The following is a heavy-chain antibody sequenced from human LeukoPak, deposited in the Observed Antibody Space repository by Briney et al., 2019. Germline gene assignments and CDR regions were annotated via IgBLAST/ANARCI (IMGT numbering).Heavy chain of an antibody. D-gene: IGHD6-13*01. J-gene: IGHJ6*03. Sequence: GGSLRLSCAASGFTFSSYAMHWVRQAPGKGLGWVAVISYDGSNKYYADSVKGRFTISRDNSKNTLYLQMNSLRAEHTAVYYCARDRSIAAAGYYYYYMDVWGKGTTVTVSS. V-gene: IGHV3-30*04. CDR3: ARDRSIAAAGYYYYYMDV. CDR2: ISYDGSNK. CDR1: GFTFSSYA.